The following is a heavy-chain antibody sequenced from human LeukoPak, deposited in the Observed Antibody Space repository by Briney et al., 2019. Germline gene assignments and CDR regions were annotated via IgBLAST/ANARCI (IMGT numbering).Heavy chain of an antibody. CDR3: ARDWTQLWLQGPGY. CDR1: GVSFSSSR. J-gene: IGHJ4*02. D-gene: IGHD5-18*01. V-gene: IGHV3-74*03. Sequence: VGSLSLSCAVSGVSFSSSRMHWVRQVPGKGLGWVSRIKSDGSGSTYADPVKGRLTISRDNSKNTLYLQMNSPRAEDTAVYYCARDWTQLWLQGPGYWGEGTLVTASS. CDR2: IKSDGSGS.